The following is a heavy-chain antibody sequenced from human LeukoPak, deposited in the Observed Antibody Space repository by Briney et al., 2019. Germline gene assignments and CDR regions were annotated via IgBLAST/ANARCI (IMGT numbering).Heavy chain of an antibody. Sequence: PGGSVRLSCAASGFTFISYEMNWVRQAPGKGLECVSYISSSSSTIHYEDSVKGRFTISRDNAENSLYLQMNSLRAEDTAVYYCAKGITTAGKHYFDNWGQGTLVTASS. D-gene: IGHD6-13*01. J-gene: IGHJ4*02. CDR3: AKGITTAGKHYFDN. V-gene: IGHV3-48*01. CDR2: ISSSSSTI. CDR1: GFTFISYE.